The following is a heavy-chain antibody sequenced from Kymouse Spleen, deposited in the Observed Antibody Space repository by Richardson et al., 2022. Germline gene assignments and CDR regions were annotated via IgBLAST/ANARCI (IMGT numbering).Heavy chain of an antibody. CDR2: IYHSGST. J-gene: IGHJ6*02. Sequence: QVQLQESGPGLVKPSGTLSLTCAVSGGSISSSNWWSWVRQPPGKGLEWIGEIYHSGSTNYNPSLKSRVTISVDKSKNQFSLKLSSVTAADTAVYYCARFRLRITMVRGVIKGYYYYGMDVWGQGTTVTVSS. D-gene: IGHD3-10*01. CDR1: GGSISSSNW. CDR3: ARFRLRITMVRGVIKGYYYYGMDV. V-gene: IGHV4-4*02.